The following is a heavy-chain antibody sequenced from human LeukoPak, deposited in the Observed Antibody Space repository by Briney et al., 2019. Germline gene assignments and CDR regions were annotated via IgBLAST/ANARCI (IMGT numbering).Heavy chain of an antibody. CDR3: ARARGGYQLLSGWFDP. Sequence: SETLPLTCTVSGGSISSGGYSWSWIRQPPGKGLEWIGYIYHSGSTYYNPSLKSRVTISVDRSKNQFSLKLSSVTAADTAVYYCARARGGYQLLSGWFDPWGQGTLVTVSS. J-gene: IGHJ5*02. CDR2: IYHSGST. CDR1: GGSISSGGYS. D-gene: IGHD2-2*01. V-gene: IGHV4-30-2*01.